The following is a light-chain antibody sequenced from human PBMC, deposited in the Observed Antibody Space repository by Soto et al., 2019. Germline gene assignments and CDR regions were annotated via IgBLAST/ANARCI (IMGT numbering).Light chain of an antibody. J-gene: IGLJ1*01. V-gene: IGLV2-14*03. CDR1: SSDVGAYNY. CDR3: SSFTSSSSYV. CDR2: HVS. Sequence: QSVLTQPASVSGSPGQSITIPCTGTSSDVGAYNYVSWYQQHPGRAPQLIIYHVSNRPSGVSNRFSGSKSDNTASLTISGLQAEDEADYYCSSFTSSSSYVFEPGTKVTVL.